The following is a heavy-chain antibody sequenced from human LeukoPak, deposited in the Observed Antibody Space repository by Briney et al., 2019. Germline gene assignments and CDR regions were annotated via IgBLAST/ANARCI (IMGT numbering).Heavy chain of an antibody. J-gene: IGHJ6*04. D-gene: IGHD3-10*01. CDR2: INAGNGNT. Sequence: ASVKVSCKASGYTFTSYAMHWLRQAPGQRLELMVCINAGNGNTKYSQKFQGRVTITRDTSASTAYMELSSLRSEDTAVYYCARDTYYYGSGSYSAYYYYGMDVWGKGTTVTVSS. CDR3: ARDTYYYGSGSYSAYYYYGMDV. V-gene: IGHV1-3*01. CDR1: GYTFTSYA.